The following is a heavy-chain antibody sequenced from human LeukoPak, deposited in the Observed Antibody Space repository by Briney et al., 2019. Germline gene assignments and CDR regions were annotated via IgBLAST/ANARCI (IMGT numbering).Heavy chain of an antibody. Sequence: PGGSLRLSCAASGFTFSSYAMSWVRQAPGKGLEWVSAISGSGGSTYYADSVKGRFTISRDNSKNTLYLQMNSLRAEGTAVYYCAKDTIAAAGTRWFDPWGQGTLVTVSS. J-gene: IGHJ5*02. CDR1: GFTFSSYA. D-gene: IGHD6-13*01. CDR3: AKDTIAAAGTRWFDP. V-gene: IGHV3-23*01. CDR2: ISGSGGST.